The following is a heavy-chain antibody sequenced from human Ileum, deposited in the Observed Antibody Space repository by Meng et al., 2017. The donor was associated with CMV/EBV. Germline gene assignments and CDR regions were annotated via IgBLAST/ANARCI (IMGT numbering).Heavy chain of an antibody. J-gene: IGHJ4*02. D-gene: IGHD2-15*01. V-gene: IGHV3-30*02. CDR2: TGYDGSKR. CDR3: AKDRGWMSGSLDY. Sequence: GGSLRLSCATSGFTLSSFGIHWVRQPPGKGLEWVAFTGYDGSKRIYADSVRGRFTVSRDNRKGTVSLEIYNLRTEDTAVYFCAKDRGWMSGSLDYWGQGTQVT. CDR1: GFTLSSFG.